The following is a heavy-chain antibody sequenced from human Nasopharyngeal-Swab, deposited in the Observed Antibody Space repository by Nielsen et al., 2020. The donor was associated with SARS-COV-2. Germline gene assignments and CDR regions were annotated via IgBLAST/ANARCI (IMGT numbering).Heavy chain of an antibody. V-gene: IGHV3-13*01. CDR2: IGTAGDT. Sequence: GGSLRLSCAASGFTFSSYDMHWVRHATGKGLEWVSAIGTAGDTYYPGSVKGRFTISRENAKNSLYLQMNSLRAGDTAVYYCARGESYSSGWYGVQYYYGMDVWGQGTTVTVSS. J-gene: IGHJ6*02. CDR3: ARGESYSSGWYGVQYYYGMDV. CDR1: GFTFSSYD. D-gene: IGHD6-19*01.